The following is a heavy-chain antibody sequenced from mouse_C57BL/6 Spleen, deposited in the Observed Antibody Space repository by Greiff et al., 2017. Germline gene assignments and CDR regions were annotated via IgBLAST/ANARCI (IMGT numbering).Heavy chain of an antibody. Sequence: VQLQQPGAELVKPGASVKMSCKASGYTFTSYWITWVKQRPGQGLEWIGDIYPGSGSTNYNEKFKSKATLTVDTSSSTAYMQLSSLTSEDSAVYYGAREGITTVVEGDYFDYWGQGTTLTVSS. CDR3: AREGITTVVEGDYFDY. V-gene: IGHV1-55*01. D-gene: IGHD1-1*01. CDR1: GYTFTSYW. CDR2: IYPGSGST. J-gene: IGHJ2*01.